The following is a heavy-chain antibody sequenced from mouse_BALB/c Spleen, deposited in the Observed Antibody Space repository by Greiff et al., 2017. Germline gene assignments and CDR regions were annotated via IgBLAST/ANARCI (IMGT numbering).Heavy chain of an antibody. D-gene: IGHD2-4*01. CDR1: GDSITSGY. V-gene: IGHV3-8*02. CDR2: ISYSGST. J-gene: IGHJ3*01. Sequence: EVQLQQSGPSLVKPSQTLSLTCSVTGDSITSGYWNWIRKFPGNKLEYMGYISYSGSTYYNPSLKSRISITRDTSKNQYYLQLNSVTTEDTATYYCARYYDYDEGGFAYWGQGTLVTVSA. CDR3: ARYYDYDEGGFAY.